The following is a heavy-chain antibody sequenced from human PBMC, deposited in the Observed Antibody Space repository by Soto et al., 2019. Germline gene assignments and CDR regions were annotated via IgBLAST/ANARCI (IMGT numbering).Heavy chain of an antibody. CDR1: GYTFTSYG. V-gene: IGHV1-18*01. CDR3: ARNLGQHLVDH. CDR2: ISAYNGNK. J-gene: IGHJ5*02. D-gene: IGHD2-21*01. Sequence: QVQLVQSGAEVKKPGASVKVSCKASGYTFTSYGISWVRQAPGQGLEWMGWISAYNGNKKYAQKLQGRVSMTTDTSPTTAYMELRGLRSDDPAVYYCARNLGQHLVDHWGQGTLVTASS.